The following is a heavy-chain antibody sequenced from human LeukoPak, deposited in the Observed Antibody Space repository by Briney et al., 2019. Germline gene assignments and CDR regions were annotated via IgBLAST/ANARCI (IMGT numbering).Heavy chain of an antibody. J-gene: IGHJ3*02. CDR2: IIPIFGTA. CDR3: ARSGLEPLWDAFDI. Sequence: GASAKVSCKASGGTFSSYAISWVRQAPGQGLEWMGGIIPIFGTANYAQKFQGRVTITTDESTSTAYMELSSLRSEDTAVYYCARSGLEPLWDAFDIWGQGTMVTVSS. CDR1: GGTFSSYA. D-gene: IGHD1-1*01. V-gene: IGHV1-69*05.